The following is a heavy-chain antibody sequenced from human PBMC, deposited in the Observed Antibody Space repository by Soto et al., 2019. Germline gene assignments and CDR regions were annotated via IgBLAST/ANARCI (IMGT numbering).Heavy chain of an antibody. CDR3: ARDFRRGAVTTEGDALDM. V-gene: IGHV3-33*01. J-gene: IGHJ3*02. Sequence: QVQLVESGGGVVQPGRSLRLSCAASGFIFSSYGMHWVRQAPGKGLEWVAVIWHDGSKKYYAESVKGRFTISRDSSKSTLYLEMNSLSDEDTAVYYCARDFRRGAVTTEGDALDMWGQGTMVTVSS. CDR1: GFIFSSYG. D-gene: IGHD4-17*01. CDR2: IWHDGSKK.